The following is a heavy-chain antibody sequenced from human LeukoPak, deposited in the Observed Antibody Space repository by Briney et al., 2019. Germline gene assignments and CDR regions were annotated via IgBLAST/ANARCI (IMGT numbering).Heavy chain of an antibody. Sequence: SETLSLTCTVSGGSISSSSYYWGWNRQPPGKGLEWIGYIYYSGSTNYNPSLKSRVTISVDTSKNQFSLKLSSVTAADTAVYYCARGGLLWFGELFDYWGQGTLVTVSS. V-gene: IGHV4-61*05. CDR1: GGSISSSSYY. CDR2: IYYSGST. J-gene: IGHJ4*02. CDR3: ARGGLLWFGELFDY. D-gene: IGHD3-10*01.